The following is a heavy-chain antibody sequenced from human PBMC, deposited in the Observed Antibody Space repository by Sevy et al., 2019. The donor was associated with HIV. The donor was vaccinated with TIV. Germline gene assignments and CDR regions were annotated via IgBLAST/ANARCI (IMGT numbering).Heavy chain of an antibody. CDR3: AREGESSGHAGAFDT. CDR1: GIAFSASI. D-gene: IGHD3-22*01. J-gene: IGHJ3*02. V-gene: IGHV3-30*09. CDR2: ASYDGSIQ. Sequence: GGSLRLSCSAPGIAFSASIMHWVRQAPGKGLEWVALASYDGSIQYGGPGKGRFGSSRDDSKKMVYLQMSSLTTEETGVYYRAREGESSGHAGAFDTWGQGTMVTVSS.